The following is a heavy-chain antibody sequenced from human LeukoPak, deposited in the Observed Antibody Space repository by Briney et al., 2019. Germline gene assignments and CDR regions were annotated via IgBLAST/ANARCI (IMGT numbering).Heavy chain of an antibody. D-gene: IGHD3/OR15-3a*01. CDR1: GVSISSSNSY. J-gene: IGHJ4*02. CDR3: ARQTGSGLFILP. CDR2: IYYSGNT. V-gene: IGHV4-39*01. Sequence: ETLSLTCTVSGVSISSSNSYWGWIRQPPGKGLEWIGSIYYSGNTYHNPSLKSQVSISIDTSKNQFSLRLTSVTAADTAVYYCARQTGSGLFILPGGQGTLVTVSS.